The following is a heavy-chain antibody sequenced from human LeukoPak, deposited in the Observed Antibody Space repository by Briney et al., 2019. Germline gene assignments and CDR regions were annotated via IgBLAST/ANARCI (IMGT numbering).Heavy chain of an antibody. Sequence: SETLSLTCTVSGDSISAYYWSWVRQPPGKGLEWIAFVHKTGSINYNPSLKSRATISMDTSDSQLSLHVNSVTAADTAVYYCTKYGGSPANYFDSWGPGTLVTVSP. J-gene: IGHJ4*02. V-gene: IGHV4-59*08. CDR2: VHKTGSI. CDR1: GDSISAYY. CDR3: TKYGGSPANYFDS. D-gene: IGHD1-26*01.